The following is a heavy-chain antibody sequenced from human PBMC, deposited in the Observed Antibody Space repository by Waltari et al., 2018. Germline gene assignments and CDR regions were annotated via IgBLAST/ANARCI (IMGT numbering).Heavy chain of an antibody. V-gene: IGHV3-21*06. CDR2: ITSKSTYI. Sequence: EVQLVESGGGLVEPGGSLRLSCAASGFAFSIYTMTWVRQAPGKGLEWFSSITSKSTYIHYADSVKGRFTISRDNAKNSLYLQMNSLKAEDTAFYYCARDPGNPIDWYFDLWGRGTLVTVSS. CDR3: ARDPGNPIDWYFDL. J-gene: IGHJ2*01. CDR1: GFAFSIYT.